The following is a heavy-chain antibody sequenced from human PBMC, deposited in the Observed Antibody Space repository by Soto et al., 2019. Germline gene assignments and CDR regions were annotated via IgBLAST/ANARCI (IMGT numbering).Heavy chain of an antibody. V-gene: IGHV4-39*01. Sequence: SETLSLTCTVSGGSVSISSSTYYWGWIRQPPEKGLEWIGSISYNGRTYYTPSLKSRVTISVDTSKNQFSLKLNSVTAEDTAMFYCARHKREYGMDVWGHGTTVTVSS. CDR1: GGSVSISSSTYY. CDR3: ARHKREYGMDV. CDR2: ISYNGRT. J-gene: IGHJ6*02.